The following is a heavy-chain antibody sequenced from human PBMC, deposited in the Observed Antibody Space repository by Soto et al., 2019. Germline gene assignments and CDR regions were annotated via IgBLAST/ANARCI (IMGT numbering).Heavy chain of an antibody. D-gene: IGHD3-9*01. CDR3: ARDWGPYYDILTGYYRDYYGMDV. CDR1: RFTLTSYG. V-gene: IGHV1-18*04. J-gene: IGHJ6*02. Sequence: GAPVDVSCQDSRFTLTSYGISWVRQAPGPGLDWMGWISAYNGNTNYAQKLQGRVTMTTDTSTSTAYMELRSLRSDDTAVYYCARDWGPYYDILTGYYRDYYGMDVWGQGTTVTGSS. CDR2: ISAYNGNT.